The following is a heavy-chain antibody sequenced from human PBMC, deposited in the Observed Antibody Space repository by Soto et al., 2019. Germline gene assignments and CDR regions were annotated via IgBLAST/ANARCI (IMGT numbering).Heavy chain of an antibody. J-gene: IGHJ4*02. V-gene: IGHV1-2*02. D-gene: IGHD1-26*01. Sequence: QVQLVQSGAEVRKPGASVKVSCKASGYTFTDYYMHWVRQAPGQGLEWMGWINPKTGGTNYVQKFQRRVTMTRDTSITTADMQLSRLRSDDTAVYDCARDVVGSDYFDSWGQGTLVNVSS. CDR3: ARDVVGSDYFDS. CDR1: GYTFTDYY. CDR2: INPKTGGT.